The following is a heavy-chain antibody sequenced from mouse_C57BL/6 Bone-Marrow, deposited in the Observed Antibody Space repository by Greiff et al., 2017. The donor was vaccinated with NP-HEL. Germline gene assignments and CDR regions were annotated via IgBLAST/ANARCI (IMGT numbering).Heavy chain of an antibody. CDR1: GYTFTSYW. CDR2: IDPSDSYT. Sequence: VQLQQPGAELVRPGTSVKLSCKASGYTFTSYWMHWVKQRPGQGLEWIGVIDPSDSYTNYNQKFKGKAILTVDTSSSTAYMQLSSLTSEDSAVYYCARSPLYYYGSSYLYWYFDVWGTGTTVTVSS. CDR3: ARSPLYYYGSSYLYWYFDV. V-gene: IGHV1-59*01. J-gene: IGHJ1*03. D-gene: IGHD1-1*01.